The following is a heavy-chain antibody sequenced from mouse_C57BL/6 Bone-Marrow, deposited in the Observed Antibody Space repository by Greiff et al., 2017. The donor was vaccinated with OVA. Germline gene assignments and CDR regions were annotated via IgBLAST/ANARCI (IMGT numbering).Heavy chain of an antibody. CDR2: IWGGGSS. J-gene: IGHJ3*01. CDR1: GFSLTSYG. V-gene: IGHV2-9*01. D-gene: IGHD1-1*01. Sequence: VQGVESGPGLVAPSQSLSISCTVSGFSLTSYGVDWVRQPPGKGLEWLGVIWGGGSSNDNSALMSRQSIIKDNSKSQVVLKMNSLQTDGTAMYYYATITTSVAYWGQGTLVTVSA. CDR3: ATITTSVAY.